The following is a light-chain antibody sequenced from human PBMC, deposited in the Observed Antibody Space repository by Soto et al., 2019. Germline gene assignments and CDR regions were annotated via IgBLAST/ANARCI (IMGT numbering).Light chain of an antibody. CDR1: QTISNN. V-gene: IGKV3-15*01. CDR3: HQYNNWPPKT. J-gene: IGKJ1*01. CDR2: GAS. Sequence: EVVLTQSQPTLSVSPLERAILXCGASQTISNNLAWYQQKPGQAPRLLIYGASTSAAGIPDRFSASWSGTEFTLTISSLQSEDFAVYYCHQYNNWPPKTFGQGTRWIS.